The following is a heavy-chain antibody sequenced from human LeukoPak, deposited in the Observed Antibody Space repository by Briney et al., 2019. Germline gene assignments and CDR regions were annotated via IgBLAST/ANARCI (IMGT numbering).Heavy chain of an antibody. CDR3: ARALQGIAAAGSTANWFDP. V-gene: IGHV1-69*04. J-gene: IGHJ5*02. CDR1: GGTFSSYA. Sequence: SVKVSCKASGGTFSSYAISWVRQAPGQGLEWMGRIIPILGIANYAQKFQGRVTITADKSTSTAYMELSSLRSEDTAVYYCARALQGIAAAGSTANWFDPWGQGTLVTVSS. CDR2: IIPILGIA. D-gene: IGHD6-13*01.